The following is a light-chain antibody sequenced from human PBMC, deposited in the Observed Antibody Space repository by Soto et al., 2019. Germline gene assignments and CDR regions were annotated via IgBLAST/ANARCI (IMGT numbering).Light chain of an antibody. V-gene: IGKV3-20*01. CDR1: QSVFNNH. CDR2: GAS. CDR3: QQYGSSPTT. J-gene: IGKJ1*01. Sequence: EIVLTQSPGTLSLSPGERATLSCRSSQSVFNNHIGWYQQKPGQAPRRLLFGASFRATGIPDRFSGSGSGTDFTLTISRLEPEDFAVYYCQQYGSSPTTFGQGTKVDI.